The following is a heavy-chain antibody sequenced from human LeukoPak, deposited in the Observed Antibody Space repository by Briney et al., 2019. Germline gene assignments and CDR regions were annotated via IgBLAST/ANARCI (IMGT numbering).Heavy chain of an antibody. CDR1: GGSISSYY. V-gene: IGHV4-59*01. Sequence: PSETLSLTCTVSGGSISSYYWSWIRQPPGKGLEWIGYIYYSGSTNYNPSLKSRVTISVDTSKNQFSLKLSSVTVADTAVYYCARDPRGSLGFDPWGQGTLVTVSS. CDR2: IYYSGST. CDR3: ARDPRGSLGFDP. D-gene: IGHD3-10*01. J-gene: IGHJ5*02.